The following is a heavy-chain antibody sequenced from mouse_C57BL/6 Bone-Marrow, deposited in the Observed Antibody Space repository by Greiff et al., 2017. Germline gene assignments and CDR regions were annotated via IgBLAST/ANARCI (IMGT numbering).Heavy chain of an antibody. CDR1: GYTFTSYT. CDR3: ARWHYYGSSTDY. V-gene: IGHV1-4*01. CDR2: INPSSGYT. J-gene: IGHJ2*01. D-gene: IGHD1-1*01. Sequence: VKLMESGAELARPGASVKMSCKASGYTFTSYTMHWVKQRPGQGLEWIGYINPSSGYTKYNQKFKDKATLTADKSSRTAYMQLSSLTSEDSAVYYCARWHYYGSSTDYWGQGTTLTVSS.